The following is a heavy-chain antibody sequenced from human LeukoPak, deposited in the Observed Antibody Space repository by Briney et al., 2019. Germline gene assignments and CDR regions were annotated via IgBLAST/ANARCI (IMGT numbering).Heavy chain of an antibody. J-gene: IGHJ4*02. V-gene: IGHV4-4*02. D-gene: IGHD2-15*01. Sequence: PSGTLSLTCAVSGGSISSSNWWSWVRQPPGKGLEWIGEIYHSGSTNYNPSLKSRVTISVDTSKNQFSLKLSSVTAADTAVYFCARLSLRDYLDYWGQGALVTVSS. CDR1: GGSISSSNW. CDR2: IYHSGST. CDR3: ARLSLRDYLDY.